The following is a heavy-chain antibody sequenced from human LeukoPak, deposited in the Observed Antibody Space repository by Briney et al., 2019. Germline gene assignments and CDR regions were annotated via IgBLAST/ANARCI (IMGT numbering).Heavy chain of an antibody. V-gene: IGHV3-74*01. CDR3: ARRGYYYDSSGYYLGGFDY. Sequence: GGSLRLSCAASGFTFSGFWMHWVRQTPGKGLGGVSRINSDGSSTNYADSVKGRFTISRDNAKNSLYLQMNSLRAEDTAVYYCARRGYYYDSSGYYLGGFDYWGQGTLVTVSS. CDR2: INSDGSST. CDR1: GFTFSGFW. J-gene: IGHJ4*02. D-gene: IGHD3-22*01.